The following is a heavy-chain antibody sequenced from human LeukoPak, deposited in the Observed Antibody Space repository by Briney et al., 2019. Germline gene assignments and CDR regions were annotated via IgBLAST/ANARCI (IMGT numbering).Heavy chain of an antibody. Sequence: PSETLSLTCTVSGGSISSGGYYWSWIRQHPGKGLEWIGYIYYSGSTYYNPSLKSRVTISVDTSKNQFSLKLSSVTAADTAVYYCARGYCSGDSCYPGPATDWGQGTLITVSS. CDR3: ARGYCSGDSCYPGPATD. J-gene: IGHJ4*02. V-gene: IGHV4-31*03. CDR2: IYYSGST. D-gene: IGHD2-15*01. CDR1: GGSISSGGYY.